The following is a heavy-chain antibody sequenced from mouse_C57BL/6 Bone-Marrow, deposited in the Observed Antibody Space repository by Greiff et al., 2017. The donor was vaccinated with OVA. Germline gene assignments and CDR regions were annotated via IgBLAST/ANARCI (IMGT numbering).Heavy chain of an antibody. J-gene: IGHJ2*01. Sequence: EVKVEESGGGLVQPGGSLKLSCAASGIDFSRYWMSWVRRAPGKGLEWIGEINPDSSTINYAPSLKDKFIISRDNAKNTLYLQMSKVRSEDTALYYCASSIYDGYYGYWGQGTTLTVSS. V-gene: IGHV4-1*01. CDR3: ASSIYDGYYGY. CDR1: GIDFSRYW. D-gene: IGHD2-3*01. CDR2: INPDSSTI.